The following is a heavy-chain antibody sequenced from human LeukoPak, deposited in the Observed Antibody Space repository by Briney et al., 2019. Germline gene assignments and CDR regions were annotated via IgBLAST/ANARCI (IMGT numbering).Heavy chain of an antibody. CDR2: ISSSNSPI. J-gene: IGHJ4*02. D-gene: IGHD1-26*01. CDR1: GFVVSGNY. Sequence: SGGSLRLSCAASGFVVSGNYMSWVRQAPGKGLEWISYISSSNSPIYYADSVKGRFTISRDNAKNSLYLQMNSLRAEDTAVYYCAKVIRNDVGATTGVDYWGQGTLVTVSS. CDR3: AKVIRNDVGATTGVDY. V-gene: IGHV3-48*01.